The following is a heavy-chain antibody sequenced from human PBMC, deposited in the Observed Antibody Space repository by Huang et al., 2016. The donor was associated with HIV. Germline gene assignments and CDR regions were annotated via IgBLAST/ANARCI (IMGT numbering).Heavy chain of an antibody. CDR2: IKHAGVT. D-gene: IGHD3-16*01. J-gene: IGHJ5*01. CDR1: GGSFSGYF. Sequence: QVQLEQWGAGLLKPSETLSLTCAVYGGSFSGYFWNWIRQSPGKGLEWIRQIKHAGVTYYTPSLKSRSTISVDTSKNQFSLKLTSVTAADTAIYYCAREIMISFGGPFDSWGHGNLVTVSS. V-gene: IGHV4-34*02. CDR3: AREIMISFGGPFDS.